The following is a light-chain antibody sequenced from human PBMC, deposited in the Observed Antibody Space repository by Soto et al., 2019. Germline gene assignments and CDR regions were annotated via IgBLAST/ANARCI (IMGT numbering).Light chain of an antibody. Sequence: IVLTQSPGTLSLSPGQRPTLSCSASQSVSSSYLAWYQQKPGQAPRLLIYGASSRATGIPDRFSGSGSGTDFTLTISSLEPEDFAVYYCQHRTNWPITFGQGTRLEI. CDR2: GAS. J-gene: IGKJ5*01. CDR3: QHRTNWPIT. V-gene: IGKV3D-20*02. CDR1: QSVSSSY.